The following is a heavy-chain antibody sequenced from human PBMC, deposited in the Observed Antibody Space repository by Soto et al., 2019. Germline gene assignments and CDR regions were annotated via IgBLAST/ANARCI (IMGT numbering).Heavy chain of an antibody. J-gene: IGHJ3*02. Sequence: GSLRLSCAASGFTVSSNYMSWVRQAPGKGLEWVSVIYSGGSTYYADSVKGRFTISRHNSKNTLYLQMNSLRAEDTAVYYCARIDIVATIALDAFDIWGQGTMVTVSS. CDR2: IYSGGST. V-gene: IGHV3-53*04. D-gene: IGHD5-12*01. CDR1: GFTVSSNY. CDR3: ARIDIVATIALDAFDI.